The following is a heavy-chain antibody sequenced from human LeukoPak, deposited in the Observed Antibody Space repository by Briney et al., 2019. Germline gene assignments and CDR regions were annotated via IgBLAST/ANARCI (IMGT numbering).Heavy chain of an antibody. Sequence: SETLSLTCTVSGGSISSRAYYWGWIRQPPGKGLEWIGSIYYSGSTYYNPSLKSRVTISVDTSKNQFSLKLSSVTAADTAVYYCARDRRSGWYYFEYWGQGTLVTVSS. CDR1: GGSISSRAYY. D-gene: IGHD6-19*01. CDR2: IYYSGST. J-gene: IGHJ4*02. V-gene: IGHV4-39*07. CDR3: ARDRRSGWYYFEY.